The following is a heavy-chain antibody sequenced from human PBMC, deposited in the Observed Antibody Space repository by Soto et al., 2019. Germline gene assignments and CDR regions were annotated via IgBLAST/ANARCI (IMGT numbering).Heavy chain of an antibody. V-gene: IGHV1-18*04. D-gene: IGHD6-19*01. CDR2: ISAYNGNT. J-gene: IGHJ6*02. Sequence: GASVKVSCKASGYTFTSYGISWVRQAPGQGLEWMGWISAYNGNTNHAQKLQGRVTMTTDTSTSTAYMGLRSLRSDDTAVYYCARDGIAVAGPGYYYYGMDVWGQGTTVTVSS. CDR1: GYTFTSYG. CDR3: ARDGIAVAGPGYYYYGMDV.